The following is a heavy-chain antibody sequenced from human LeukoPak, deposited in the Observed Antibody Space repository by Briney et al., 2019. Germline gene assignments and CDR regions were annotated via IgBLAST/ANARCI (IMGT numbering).Heavy chain of an antibody. D-gene: IGHD6-13*01. J-gene: IGHJ4*02. CDR3: AKTGYSSSCIDY. Sequence: PGGSLRLSCAASGFTFSSYSMNWVRQAPGKGLGWVSSISSSSSYIYYADSVKGRFTISRDNAKNSLYLQMNSLRAEDTAVYYCAKTGYSSSCIDYWGQGTLVTVSS. V-gene: IGHV3-21*01. CDR2: ISSSSSYI. CDR1: GFTFSSYS.